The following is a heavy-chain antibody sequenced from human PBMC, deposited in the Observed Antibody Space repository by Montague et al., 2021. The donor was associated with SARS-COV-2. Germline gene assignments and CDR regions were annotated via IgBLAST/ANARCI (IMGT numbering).Heavy chain of an antibody. CDR2: IWYDGSNK. J-gene: IGHJ3*02. D-gene: IGHD1-26*01. CDR3: ARVVGSWYAFDI. V-gene: IGHV3-33*01. CDR1: GFTFSSYG. Sequence: SLRLSCAASGFTFSSYGMHLFRQAPGKGLEWVAVIWYDGSNKYYADSVKGRFTISRDNSKNTLYLQMNSLRAEDTAVYYCARVVGSWYAFDIRGQGTMVTVSS.